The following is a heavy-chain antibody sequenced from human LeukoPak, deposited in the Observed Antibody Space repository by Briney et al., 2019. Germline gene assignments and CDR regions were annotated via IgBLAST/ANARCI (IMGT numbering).Heavy chain of an antibody. CDR2: ISSSSSYI. V-gene: IGHV3-21*01. CDR1: GFTFSSYS. CDR3: ARDDLDYGDYSAFDY. Sequence: GGSLRLSRAASGFTFSSYSMNWVRQAPGKGLEWVSSISSSSSYIYYADSVKGRFTISRDNAKNSLYLQMNSLRAEDTAVYYCARDDLDYGDYSAFDYWGQGTLVTVSS. D-gene: IGHD4-17*01. J-gene: IGHJ4*02.